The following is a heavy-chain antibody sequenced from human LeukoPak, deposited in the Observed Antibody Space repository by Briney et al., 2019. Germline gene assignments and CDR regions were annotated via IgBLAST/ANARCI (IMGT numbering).Heavy chain of an antibody. CDR1: VCIFSSYS. CDR3: AKAASSSWPSYQHGMDV. D-gene: IGHD6-13*01. Sequence: HPGASLRLSCAASVCIFSSYSMSWVRKAPWKGLEWVSVITGSGKNTYYADSVKGRFTIFKDNSKNTVYLQMNDLRVDDTAVYYCAKAASSSWPSYQHGMDVWGQGTTVTVSS. V-gene: IGHV3-23*01. CDR2: ITGSGKNT. J-gene: IGHJ6*02.